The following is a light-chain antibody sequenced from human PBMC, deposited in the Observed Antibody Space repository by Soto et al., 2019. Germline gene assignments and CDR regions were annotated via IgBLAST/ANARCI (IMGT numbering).Light chain of an antibody. CDR2: GAS. CDR3: QHYGSSPRR. V-gene: IGKV3-20*01. CDR1: QSVSSSY. Sequence: EIVLTQSPGTLSLSPGERATLSCRASQSVSSSYLAWYQQKPGQAPRLLIFGASSRATGIPDRFIGSGSGTDFTLTISRLEPEDFAVYYCQHYGSSPRRFGQGTKVEIK. J-gene: IGKJ1*01.